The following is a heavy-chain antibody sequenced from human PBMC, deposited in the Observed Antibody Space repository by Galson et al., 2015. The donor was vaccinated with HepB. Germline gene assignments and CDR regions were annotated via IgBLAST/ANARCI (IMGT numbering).Heavy chain of an antibody. Sequence: SLRLSCAASGFTVSNYYMTWVRQAPGKGLEWVSVIFKNGRIFHTDSVKGRFSSSRDDSKNTVYLEMNSLRVEGTAVYYCVRDEFDRAGSSWYATSHWGQGTLVTVSS. CDR1: GFTVSNYY. D-gene: IGHD6-13*01. CDR3: VRDEFDRAGSSWYATSH. V-gene: IGHV3-66*03. J-gene: IGHJ4*02. CDR2: IFKNGRI.